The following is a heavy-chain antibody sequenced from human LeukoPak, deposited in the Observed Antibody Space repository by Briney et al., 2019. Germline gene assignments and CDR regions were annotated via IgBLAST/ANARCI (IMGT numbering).Heavy chain of an antibody. Sequence: PGGSLRLSCAASGTIFSGYAMHWVRQAPGKGLEWVAIISYDGKNEYYADFVKGRLTISRDNSKNTLYLQMNSLRAEDTAVYYCAREGPRGNSQFDYWGQGTLVTVSS. CDR3: AREGPRGNSQFDY. CDR1: GTIFSGYA. D-gene: IGHD2/OR15-2a*01. CDR2: ISYDGKNE. V-gene: IGHV3-30*04. J-gene: IGHJ4*02.